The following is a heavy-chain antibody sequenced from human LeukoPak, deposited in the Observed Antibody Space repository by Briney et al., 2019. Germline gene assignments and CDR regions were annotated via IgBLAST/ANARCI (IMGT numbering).Heavy chain of an antibody. Sequence: SETLSLTCAVYGGSLSGYYWSWIRQPPGKGPEWIGEINDGGSTKYNPSLKSRVTISLDMSKNQFSLNLSSVTAADTAVYYCATFRFFFADYWGQGTLVTVSS. CDR3: ATFRFFFADY. J-gene: IGHJ4*02. V-gene: IGHV4-34*01. CDR2: INDGGST. D-gene: IGHD3-3*01. CDR1: GGSLSGYY.